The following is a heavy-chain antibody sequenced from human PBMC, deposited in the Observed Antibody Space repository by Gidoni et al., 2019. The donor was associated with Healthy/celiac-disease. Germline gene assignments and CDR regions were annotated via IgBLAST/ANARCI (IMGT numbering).Heavy chain of an antibody. CDR1: GFTFSSYS. CDR2: ISSSSSYI. CDR3: ARDGCSGGSCYSFDY. J-gene: IGHJ4*02. D-gene: IGHD2-15*01. Sequence: EVQLVESGGGLVKHGGSLRLSCAASGFTFSSYSMNWVRQAPGKGLEWVSSISSSSSYIYYADSVKGRFTISRDNAKNSLYLQMNSLRAEDTAVYYCARDGCSGGSCYSFDYWGQGTLVTVSS. V-gene: IGHV3-21*01.